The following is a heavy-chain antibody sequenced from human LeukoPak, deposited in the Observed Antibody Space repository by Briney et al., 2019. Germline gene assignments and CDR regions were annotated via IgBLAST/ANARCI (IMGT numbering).Heavy chain of an antibody. Sequence: SETLSLTCTVSGGSISSYYWSWIRQPPGKGLEWIGYIYYSGSTNYNPSLKSRVTISVDTSKNQFSLKLSSVTAADTAVYYCASFPLMTTVTKGGFDYWGQGTLVTVSS. CDR1: GGSISSYY. D-gene: IGHD4-17*01. V-gene: IGHV4-59*08. J-gene: IGHJ4*02. CDR2: IYYSGST. CDR3: ASFPLMTTVTKGGFDY.